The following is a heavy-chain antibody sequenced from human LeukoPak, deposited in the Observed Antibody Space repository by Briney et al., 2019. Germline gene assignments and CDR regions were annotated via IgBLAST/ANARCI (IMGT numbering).Heavy chain of an antibody. Sequence: SETLSLTCAVYGGSFSGYYWSWIRQPPGKGLEWIGEINHSGSTNYNPSHKSRVTISVDTSKNQFSLKLSSVTAADTAVYYCARLEGGSRYCDYWGQGTLVTVSS. CDR3: ARLEGGSRYCDY. CDR1: GGSFSGYY. J-gene: IGHJ4*02. D-gene: IGHD1-26*01. V-gene: IGHV4-34*01. CDR2: INHSGST.